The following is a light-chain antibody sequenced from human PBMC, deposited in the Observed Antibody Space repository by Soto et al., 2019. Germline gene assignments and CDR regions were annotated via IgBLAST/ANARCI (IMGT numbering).Light chain of an antibody. Sequence: QSVLTQPPSASGTPGQSVTISCSGSASNIGSNSVNWYQHLPGAAPKLLIFGNDQRPSGVPDRFSGSKSGTSASLVISGLQSEDEADYYCAPWDDSLNAYVSGTGTKVTVL. J-gene: IGLJ1*01. V-gene: IGLV1-44*01. CDR2: GND. CDR1: ASNIGSNS. CDR3: APWDDSLNAYV.